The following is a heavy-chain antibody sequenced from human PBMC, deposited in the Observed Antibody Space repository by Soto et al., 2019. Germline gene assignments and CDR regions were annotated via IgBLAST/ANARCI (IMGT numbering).Heavy chain of an antibody. CDR1: GFIFSSYT. Sequence: EVQLVESGGGLVKPGGSLRLSCAASGFIFSSYTMNWVRQAPGKGLEWVSSISSSSSYIYYADSVKGRFTISRDNAKNSLYLQMNSRSAGDTAGYYCARGYSYCDYWGQGTLVTVSS. J-gene: IGHJ4*02. D-gene: IGHD5-18*01. CDR2: ISSSSSYI. CDR3: ARGYSYCDY. V-gene: IGHV3-21*01.